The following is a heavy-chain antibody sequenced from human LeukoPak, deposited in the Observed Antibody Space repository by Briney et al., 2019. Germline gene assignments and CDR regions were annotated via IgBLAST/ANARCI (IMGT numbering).Heavy chain of an antibody. V-gene: IGHV4-4*07. CDR1: GGSISSYH. CDR3: ASTYLYSGYEHTDY. J-gene: IGHJ4*02. Sequence: PSETLSLTCTVSGGSISSYHWSWIRQPAGKGLEWIGRIYTSGSTNYNPSLKSRVTMSVDTSKNQFSLKLSSVTAADTAVYYCASTYLYSGYEHTDYWGQGTLVTVSS. D-gene: IGHD5-12*01. CDR2: IYTSGST.